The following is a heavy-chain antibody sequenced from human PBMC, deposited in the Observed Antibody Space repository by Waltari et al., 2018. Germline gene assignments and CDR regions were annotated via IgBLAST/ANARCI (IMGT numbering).Heavy chain of an antibody. Sequence: QVQLVQSGAEVKKPGSSVKVSCKVSGGTFSSSAIRWVRQAPGQGLEWMGGIIPIFGTANYAQKFQGRVTITADKSTSTAYMELSSLRSEDTAVYYCARDLSDSSGHHYWGQGTLVTVSS. J-gene: IGHJ4*02. V-gene: IGHV1-69*14. CDR3: ARDLSDSSGHHY. CDR2: IIPIFGTA. CDR1: GGTFSSSA. D-gene: IGHD6-19*01.